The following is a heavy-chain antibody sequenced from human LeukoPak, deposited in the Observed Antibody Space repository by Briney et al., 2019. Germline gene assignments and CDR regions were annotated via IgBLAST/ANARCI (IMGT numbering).Heavy chain of an antibody. Sequence: PSETLSLTCAVYGGSFSGYYWSWIRQPPGKGLEWIGEINHSGSTNYNPSLKSRVTISVDTFKSQFSLKLSSVTAADTAVYYCARTRPYYYGSGSRTYFDYWGQGTLVTVSS. CDR2: INHSGST. D-gene: IGHD3-10*01. CDR3: ARTRPYYYGSGSRTYFDY. CDR1: GGSFSGYY. V-gene: IGHV4-34*01. J-gene: IGHJ4*02.